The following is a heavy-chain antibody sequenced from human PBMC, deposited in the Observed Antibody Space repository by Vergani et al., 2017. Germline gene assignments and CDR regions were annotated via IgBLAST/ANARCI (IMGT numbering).Heavy chain of an antibody. CDR1: GFTFSSYG. V-gene: IGHV3-30*18. CDR2: ISYDGSNK. D-gene: IGHD6-13*01. Sequence: QVQLVEAGGGVVQPGRSLRLSCAASGFTFSSYGMHWVRQAPGKGLEGVAGISYDGSNKYYADSVKGRFTISRDNSKNTLYLQMNSLRAEDTAVYYCAKDGIAAAGYHMYYFDYWGQGTLVTVSS. CDR3: AKDGIAAAGYHMYYFDY. J-gene: IGHJ4*02.